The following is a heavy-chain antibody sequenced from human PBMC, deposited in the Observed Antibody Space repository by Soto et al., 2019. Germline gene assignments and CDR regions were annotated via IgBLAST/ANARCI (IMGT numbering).Heavy chain of an antibody. CDR2: ISYDGSNK. D-gene: IGHD2-2*01. V-gene: IGHV3-30*18. CDR1: GFTFSSYG. J-gene: IGHJ4*02. CDR3: GKDTAAASNTERNFDY. Sequence: QVQLVEYGVGVVQPGRSLRLSCAASGFTFSSYGMHWVRQAPGKGLEWVAVISYDGSNKYYADSVKGRFTISRDNSKNTMYLQMNSLKAEETAVYYCGKDTAAASNTERNFDYWGQGTLVTVSS.